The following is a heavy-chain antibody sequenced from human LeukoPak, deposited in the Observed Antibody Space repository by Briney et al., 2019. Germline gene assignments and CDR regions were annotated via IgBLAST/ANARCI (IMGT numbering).Heavy chain of an antibody. V-gene: IGHV3-21*01. CDR3: ARDEAVAAGPYFDY. J-gene: IGHJ4*02. Sequence: GGSLRLSCAAPGFTFSSYSMNWVRQAPGKGLEWVSSISSSSSYIYYADSVKGRFTISRDNAKNSLYLQMNSLRAEDTAVYYCARDEAVAAGPYFDYWGQGTLVTVSS. CDR2: ISSSSSYI. D-gene: IGHD6-19*01. CDR1: GFTFSSYS.